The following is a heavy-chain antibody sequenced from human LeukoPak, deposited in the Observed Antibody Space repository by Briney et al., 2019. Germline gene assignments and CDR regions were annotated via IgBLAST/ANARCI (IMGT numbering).Heavy chain of an antibody. CDR2: IYGGGNI. J-gene: IGHJ4*02. CDR3: ARGAGYNYPYYFDY. V-gene: IGHV3-53*01. Sequence: PGGSLRLSCAASGFTVSSNYMNWVRQAPGKGLEWVSVIYGGGNIYYADSVKGRFTISRDNSKNTLYLHMNSLRAEDTAVYYCARGAGYNYPYYFDYWGQGTLVTVSS. D-gene: IGHD5-24*01. CDR1: GFTVSSNY.